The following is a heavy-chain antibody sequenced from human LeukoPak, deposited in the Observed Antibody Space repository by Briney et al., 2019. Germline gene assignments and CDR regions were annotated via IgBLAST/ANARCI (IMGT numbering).Heavy chain of an antibody. V-gene: IGHV3-30*02. D-gene: IGHD6-19*01. CDR1: GFTFSSYG. J-gene: IGHJ4*02. CDR2: IRYDGSNK. CDR3: ARDDNYQWLVLRGLFDY. Sequence: TGGSLRLSCAASGFTFSSYGMHWVRQAPGKGLEWVAFIRYDGSNKYYADSVKGRFTISRDNSKNTLYLQMNSLRAEDTAVYYCARDDNYQWLVLRGLFDYWGQGTLVTVSS.